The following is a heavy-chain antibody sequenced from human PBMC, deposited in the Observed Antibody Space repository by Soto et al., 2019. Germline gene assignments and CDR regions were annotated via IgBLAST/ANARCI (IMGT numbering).Heavy chain of an antibody. V-gene: IGHV3-73*01. D-gene: IGHD2-2*02. J-gene: IGHJ4*02. CDR1: GFTFRGST. CDR3: VRDDCTSTSCYKSFDS. CDR2: ISIKPNNYAT. Sequence: GGSLRLSCVASGFTFRGSTIHWVRQASGKGLEWIGLISIKPNNYATVYAASVTGRFTISRDNAKSSLYLQMNSLRAGDTAVYYCVRDDCTSTSCYKSFDSWGQGTLVTVSS.